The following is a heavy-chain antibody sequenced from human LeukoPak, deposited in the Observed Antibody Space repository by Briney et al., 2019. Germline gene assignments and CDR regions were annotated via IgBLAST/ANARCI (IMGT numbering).Heavy chain of an antibody. CDR1: GYTFNSYG. V-gene: IGHV1-18*01. J-gene: IGHJ6*02. D-gene: IGHD2-2*01. CDR2: ISAYNGNT. Sequence: ASVKVSRKASGYTFNSYGITWVRQAPGQGLEWMGWISAYNGNTNYAQKLQGRVTITADKSTSTAYMELSSLRSEDTAVYYCARVVVVPDPYGYGMDVWGQGTTVTVSS. CDR3: ARVVVVPDPYGYGMDV.